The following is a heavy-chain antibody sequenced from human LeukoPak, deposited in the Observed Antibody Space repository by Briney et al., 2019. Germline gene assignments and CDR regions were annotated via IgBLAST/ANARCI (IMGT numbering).Heavy chain of an antibody. CDR3: ARDHIMIFGVVRS. Sequence: SKTLSLTCTVSGDSISSYYWSWILQPAGKGLEWIGRIYTSGSTNYNPSLKSRVTMSVDTSRNQFSLKLSSVTAAETAVYYCARDHIMIFGVVRSWGQGTLVTVSS. CDR1: GDSISSYY. V-gene: IGHV4-4*07. J-gene: IGHJ4*02. D-gene: IGHD3-3*01. CDR2: IYTSGST.